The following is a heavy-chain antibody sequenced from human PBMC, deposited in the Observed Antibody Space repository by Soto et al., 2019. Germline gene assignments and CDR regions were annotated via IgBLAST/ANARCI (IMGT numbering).Heavy chain of an antibody. J-gene: IGHJ4*02. V-gene: IGHV3-48*01. CDR2: ISGSSSTI. D-gene: IGHD6-13*01. CDR1: GFTFSSYS. Sequence: EVQLVESGGGLVQPGGSLSLSCAASGFTFSSYSMTWVRQAPGKGLEWVSYISGSSSTIYYADCVTGRFAISRDNAKNSLYLQMNSLRAEDTAVYYCARVPCTNTWYGLFAYWGQGTLVTVSS. CDR3: ARVPCTNTWYGLFAY.